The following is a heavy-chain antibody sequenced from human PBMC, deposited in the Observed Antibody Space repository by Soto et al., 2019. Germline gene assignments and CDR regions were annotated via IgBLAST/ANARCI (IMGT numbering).Heavy chain of an antibody. V-gene: IGHV4-31*03. CDR3: ARSIGVATFDS. D-gene: IGHD3-3*01. CDR1: GGSLSSGGYY. J-gene: IGHJ4*02. Sequence: QVQLQESGPGLVKPSQTLSLTCTVSGGSLSSGGYYWSWIRQRPGKGLEWIGYIYYTGSTYYNPSLKSRLTISLDTSKTHFSLKLSSVTAADTAVYYCARSIGVATFDSWGQGTLVTVSS. CDR2: IYYTGST.